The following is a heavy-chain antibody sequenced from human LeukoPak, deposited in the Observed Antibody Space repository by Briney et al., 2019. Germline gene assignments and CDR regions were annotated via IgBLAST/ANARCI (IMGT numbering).Heavy chain of an antibody. CDR3: ARVTSSGWYRNYFDY. Sequence: RPGGSLRLSCAASGFTFDDYGMSWVRQAPGKGLEWVSGINWNGGSTGYADSVKGRFTISRDNAKNSLYLQMNSLRAEDTALYYCARVTSSGWYRNYFDYWGQGTLVTVSS. CDR1: GFTFDDYG. D-gene: IGHD6-19*01. CDR2: INWNGGST. J-gene: IGHJ4*02. V-gene: IGHV3-20*04.